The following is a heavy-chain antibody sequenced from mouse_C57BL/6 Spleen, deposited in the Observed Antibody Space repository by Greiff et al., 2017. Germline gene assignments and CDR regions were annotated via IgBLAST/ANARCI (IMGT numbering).Heavy chain of an antibody. CDR2: IDPSDSYT. CDR3: ARWSTTVGYY. V-gene: IGHV1-69*01. D-gene: IGHD1-1*01. CDR1: GYTFTSYW. Sequence: QVQLQQPGAELVMPGASVKLSCKASGYTFTSYWMHWVKQRPGQGLEWIGEIDPSDSYTNYNQKFKGKSTLTVDKSSSPAYMPLSSLTSEDSAVYYCARWSTTVGYYWGQGTSLTVSS. J-gene: IGHJ2*02.